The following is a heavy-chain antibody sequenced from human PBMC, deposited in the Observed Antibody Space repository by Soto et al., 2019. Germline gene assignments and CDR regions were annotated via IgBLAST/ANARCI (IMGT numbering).Heavy chain of an antibody. V-gene: IGHV3-33*01. Sequence: QVQLVESGGGVVQPGRSLRLSCAASGFTFSSYGMHWVRQAPGKGLEWVAVIWYDGSNKYYADSVKGRFTISRDNSKNTLDLQMNSLRAEDTAGHYCARGVLRYGDHVPDYWGQGTLVTGSS. J-gene: IGHJ4*01. D-gene: IGHD4-17*01. CDR1: GFTFSSYG. CDR2: IWYDGSNK. CDR3: ARGVLRYGDHVPDY.